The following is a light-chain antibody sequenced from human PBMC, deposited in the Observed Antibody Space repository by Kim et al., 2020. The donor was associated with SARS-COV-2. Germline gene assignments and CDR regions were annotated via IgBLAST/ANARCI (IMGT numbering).Light chain of an antibody. Sequence: DIDMTQSPSSLSVSVGDRVTITCRASQNIRRFLNWYQQKPGKAPSLLIFAASSLESGVPSRFGGDGSGTDFTLTISSLQPEDFATYYCQQSYTTPHTFGQGTKLEI. CDR3: QQSYTTPHT. J-gene: IGKJ2*01. CDR2: AAS. V-gene: IGKV1-39*01. CDR1: QNIRRF.